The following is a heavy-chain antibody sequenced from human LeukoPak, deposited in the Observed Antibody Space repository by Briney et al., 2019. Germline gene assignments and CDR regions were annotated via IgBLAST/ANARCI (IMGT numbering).Heavy chain of an antibody. CDR2: IKQDGSEK. Sequence: GGSLRLSCAVSGFTFSSYWMSWVRQVPGKGLEWVANIKQDGSEKYYVGSVKGRFTISRDNAKNSLYLQMNSLRAEDTAVYYCARDGGPFAAVAPWYFDYWGQGTLVIVSS. CDR1: GFTFSSYW. V-gene: IGHV3-7*01. CDR3: ARDGGPFAAVAPWYFDY. J-gene: IGHJ4*02. D-gene: IGHD6-13*01.